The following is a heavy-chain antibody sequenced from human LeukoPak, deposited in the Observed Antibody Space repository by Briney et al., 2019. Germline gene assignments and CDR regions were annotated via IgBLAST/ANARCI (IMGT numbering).Heavy chain of an antibody. V-gene: IGHV3-30*04. Sequence: GRSLRLSCAASGFSFSSYAMHWVRQAPGKGLERVAVISYDGGNKYYADSVKGRFTISRDNSKNTLYLQMNSLRAEDTAVYYCARGSLYYGSGSWGGIDYWGQGTLVTVSS. CDR2: ISYDGGNK. J-gene: IGHJ4*02. CDR3: ARGSLYYGSGSWGGIDY. CDR1: GFSFSSYA. D-gene: IGHD3-10*01.